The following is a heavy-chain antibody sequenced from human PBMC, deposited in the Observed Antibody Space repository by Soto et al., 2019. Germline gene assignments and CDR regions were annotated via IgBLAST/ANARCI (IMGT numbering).Heavy chain of an antibody. CDR1: GFIFSRYS. J-gene: IGHJ5*02. CDR2: IGTSGSYI. CDR3: ARLGPYASGTYSFRHNRFDP. V-gene: IGHV3-21*04. D-gene: IGHD3-10*01. Sequence: SLRLSCAVSGFIFSRYSMNWVRQAPGKGLEWVSSIGTSGSYIYDTDSVKGRFTISRDNTKDSLYLQMNSLRAEDTAAYYCARLGPYASGTYSFRHNRFDPWGQGTLVTVSS.